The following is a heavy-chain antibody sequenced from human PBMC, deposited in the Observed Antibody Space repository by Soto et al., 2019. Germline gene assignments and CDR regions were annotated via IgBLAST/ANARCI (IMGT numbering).Heavy chain of an antibody. V-gene: IGHV6-1*01. CDR3: ARGLGYCISTSCYHAHNWFDP. CDR1: GDSVSTNSAT. Sequence: SQTLSLTCAISGDSVSTNSATWDWIRQSPSRGLEWLGRTYYRSKWYNDYAVSVKGRITINPDTSNNQLSLQLNSVTPDDTAVYFCARGLGYCISTSCYHAHNWFDPWGQGTLVTVSS. J-gene: IGHJ5*02. D-gene: IGHD2-2*01. CDR2: TYYRSKWYN.